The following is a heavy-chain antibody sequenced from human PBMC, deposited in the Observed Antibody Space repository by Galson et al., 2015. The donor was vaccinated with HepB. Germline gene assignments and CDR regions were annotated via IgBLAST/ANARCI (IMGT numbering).Heavy chain of an antibody. V-gene: IGHV3-66*02. CDR2: IYSGGST. D-gene: IGHD4-23*01. J-gene: IGHJ4*02. Sequence: SLRLSCAASGFTVSSDYMSWVRQAPGKGLEWVSVIYSGGSTYYADYVKGRFTISRDNSKSTLYLQLNSLRAEDTAGYYCARDGAFHYGGNSGLDYWCQVTLVTVSS. CDR3: ARDGAFHYGGNSGLDY. CDR1: GFTVSSDY.